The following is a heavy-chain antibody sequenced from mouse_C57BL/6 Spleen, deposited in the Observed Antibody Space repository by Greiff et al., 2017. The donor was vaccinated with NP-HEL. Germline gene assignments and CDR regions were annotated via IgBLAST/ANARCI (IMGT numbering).Heavy chain of an antibody. V-gene: IGHV5-4*03. J-gene: IGHJ4*01. CDR3: ARGPYAMDY. CDR2: ISAGGSYT. Sequence: EVKLVESGGGLVKPGGSLKLSCAASGFTFSSYAMSWVRQTPEKRLEWVATISAGGSYTYYPDNVKGRFTISRDNAKNNLYLQMSHLKSEDTAMYYCARGPYAMDYWGQGTSVTVSS. CDR1: GFTFSSYA.